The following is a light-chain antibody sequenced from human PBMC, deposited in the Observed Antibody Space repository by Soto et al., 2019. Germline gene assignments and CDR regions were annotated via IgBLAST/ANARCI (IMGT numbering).Light chain of an antibody. CDR3: SSFTTTCTHV. CDR2: EVN. J-gene: IGLJ1*01. Sequence: QSALTQPAYLSGSPGQSITISCTGTSSDIGAYDYVSWFQQHPGKAPKLMISEVNNRPSGVSNRFSGSKSGNTAYLTISGLQVEDEAEYFCSSFTTTCTHVFGTGTKVTVL. V-gene: IGLV2-14*01. CDR1: SSDIGAYDY.